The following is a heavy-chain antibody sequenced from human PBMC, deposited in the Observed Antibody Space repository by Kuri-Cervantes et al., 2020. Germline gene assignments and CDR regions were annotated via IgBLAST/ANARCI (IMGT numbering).Heavy chain of an antibody. J-gene: IGHJ4*02. V-gene: IGHV1-8*01. CDR2: MNPNSGNT. CDR1: GYTFTSYD. D-gene: IGHD3-10*01. Sequence: ASVKVSCKASGYTFTSYDINWVRQATGQGLEWMGWMNPNSGNTGYAQKFQGRVTMTRNTSISTAYMELSGLRSEDTAVYYCARAKKVRGVTADYWGQGTLVTVSS. CDR3: ARAKKVRGVTADY.